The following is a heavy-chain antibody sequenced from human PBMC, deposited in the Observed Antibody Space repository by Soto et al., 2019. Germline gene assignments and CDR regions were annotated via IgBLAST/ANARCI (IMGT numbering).Heavy chain of an antibody. V-gene: IGHV3-64*01. J-gene: IGHJ6*03. CDR2: ISTNGVGT. D-gene: IGHD6-6*01. CDR3: ARRARPDFYYMDV. CDR1: GFTFSSYA. Sequence: GGSLRLSCAASGFTFSSYAMSWVRQAPGKGLEYVSGISTNGVGTYYANSVQGRFTISRDNSKNTVYLQMGSLRPEDMAVYYCARRARPDFYYMDVWGKGTTVTVSS.